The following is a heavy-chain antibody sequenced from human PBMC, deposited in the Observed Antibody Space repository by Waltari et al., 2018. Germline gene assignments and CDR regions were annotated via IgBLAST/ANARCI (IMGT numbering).Heavy chain of an antibody. CDR1: GGTFSTYA. CDR2: IIPIFGTA. J-gene: IGHJ6*03. Sequence: QVQLVQSGAEVKKPGSSVKVSCKASGGTFSTYAISWVRHAPGPGPEWMGGIIPIFGTANYAQKFQGRVTITADESTSTAYMELSSLRSEDTAVYYCASRYCSSTSCHGYYYMDVWGKGTTVTVSS. CDR3: ASRYCSSTSCHGYYYMDV. D-gene: IGHD2-2*01. V-gene: IGHV1-69*01.